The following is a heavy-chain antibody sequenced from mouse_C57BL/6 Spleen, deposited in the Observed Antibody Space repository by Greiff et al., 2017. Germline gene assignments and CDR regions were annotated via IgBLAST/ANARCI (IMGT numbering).Heavy chain of an antibody. J-gene: IGHJ2*01. D-gene: IGHD1-1*01. CDR3: TRDYGSSQGYFDY. CDR2: IYPGNSDT. CDR1: GYTFTSYW. Sequence: VQLQQSGTVLARPGASVKMSCKTSGYTFTSYWMHWVKQRPGQGLEWIGAIYPGNSDTSYNQTFKGKAKLTAVTSDSTAYMELSSLTNEDSAVYYCTRDYGSSQGYFDYWGQGTTLTVSS. V-gene: IGHV1-5*01.